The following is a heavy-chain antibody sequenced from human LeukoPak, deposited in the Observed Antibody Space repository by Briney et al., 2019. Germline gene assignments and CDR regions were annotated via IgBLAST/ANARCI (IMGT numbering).Heavy chain of an antibody. J-gene: IGHJ4*02. CDR1: GGSISGYY. Sequence: SETLSLTCTVSGGSISGYYWTWIRQPPGKGLEWIGYIYYSGSTNYNPSLKSRVTISVDTSKNQFSLKLSSVTAADMAVYYCARGLRFLEWLSYFDYWGQGTLVTVSS. CDR3: ARGLRFLEWLSYFDY. V-gene: IGHV4-59*01. CDR2: IYYSGST. D-gene: IGHD3-3*01.